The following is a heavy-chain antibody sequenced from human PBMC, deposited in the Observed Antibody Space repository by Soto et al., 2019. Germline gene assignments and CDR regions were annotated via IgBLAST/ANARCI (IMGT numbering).Heavy chain of an antibody. D-gene: IGHD6-6*01. CDR1: GFSLSTRGVG. J-gene: IGHJ3*02. CDR3: ARGLATLPVFAFDI. CDR2: IYWSGDE. Sequence: SGPTLVNPTQTLTLTCSYSGFSLSTRGVGVGWIRQSPGKALEWLALIYWSGDEHYRPSLKSRLSIIKDTSKNHVVLIMTDMDPVDTATYYFARGLATLPVFAFDIWGQGTMVPVS. V-gene: IGHV2-5*01.